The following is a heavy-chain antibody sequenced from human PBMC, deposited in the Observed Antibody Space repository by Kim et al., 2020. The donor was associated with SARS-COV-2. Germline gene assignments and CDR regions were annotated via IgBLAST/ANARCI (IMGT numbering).Heavy chain of an antibody. D-gene: IGHD2-2*01. CDR2: IYTSGST. CDR1: GGSISSYY. J-gene: IGHJ6*02. V-gene: IGHV4-4*07. CDR3: ARVPHYCSSTSCYYYYGMDV. Sequence: SETLFLTCTVSGGSISSYYWSWIRQPAGKGLEWIGRIYTSGSTNYNPSLKSRVTMSVDTSKNQFSLKLSSVAAADTAVYYCARVPHYCSSTSCYYYYGMDVWGQGTTVTVSS.